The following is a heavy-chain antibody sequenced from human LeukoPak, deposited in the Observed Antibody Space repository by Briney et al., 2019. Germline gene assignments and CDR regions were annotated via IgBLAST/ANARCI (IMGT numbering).Heavy chain of an antibody. CDR2: IIPIFGTA. CDR1: GGTFSSYA. V-gene: IGHV1-69*13. Sequence: GASVKVSCKASGGTFSSYAISWVRQAPGQGLEWMGGIIPIFGTANYAQKFQGRVTITADESTSTAYMELSSLRSEYTAVYYCARAAIFGMVRGSDVWGQGTTVTVSS. CDR3: ARAAIFGMVRGSDV. D-gene: IGHD3-10*01. J-gene: IGHJ6*02.